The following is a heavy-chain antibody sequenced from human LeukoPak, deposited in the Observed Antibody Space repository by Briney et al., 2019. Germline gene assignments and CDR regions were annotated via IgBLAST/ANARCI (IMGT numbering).Heavy chain of an antibody. J-gene: IGHJ6*03. Sequence: AGSLRLSCAASGFTFSDYYMSWIRQATGKGLEWVSYISSSGSTIYYADSVKGRFTISRDNAKNSLYLQMNSLRAEDTAVYYCASPPAVAGTKYYYYYMDVWGKGTTVTVSS. CDR1: GFTFSDYY. V-gene: IGHV3-11*04. D-gene: IGHD6-19*01. CDR2: ISSSGSTI. CDR3: ASPPAVAGTKYYYYYMDV.